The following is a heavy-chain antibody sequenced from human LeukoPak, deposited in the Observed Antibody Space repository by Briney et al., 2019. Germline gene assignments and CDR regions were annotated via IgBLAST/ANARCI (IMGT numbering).Heavy chain of an antibody. CDR2: IYYSGTT. D-gene: IGHD6-13*01. Sequence: SETLSLTCTVSGGSISSYYWSWLRQPPGKGLEWIGYIYYSGTTNYNPSLKSRVTISVDTSKNQFSLKLSSVTAADTAVYYCARGVYIAAAQYGYWGQGALVTVSS. CDR1: GGSISSYY. V-gene: IGHV4-59*01. J-gene: IGHJ4*02. CDR3: ARGVYIAAAQYGY.